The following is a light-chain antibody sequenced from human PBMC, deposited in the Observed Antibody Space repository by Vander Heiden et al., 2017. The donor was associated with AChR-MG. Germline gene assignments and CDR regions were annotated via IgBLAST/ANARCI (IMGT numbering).Light chain of an antibody. J-gene: IGLJ2*01. V-gene: IGLV1-47*01. CDR1: SYNIGSNY. CDR3: AAWDDSLSGRVV. Sequence: QSVLTQPPSASGTPAQRVTISCSGSSYNIGSNYVYWYQQLPGTAPKLLIDRNNQRPSGVPDRFSGSKSGTSASLAISGLRSEDEADYYCAAWDDSLSGRVVFGGGTKLTVL. CDR2: RNN.